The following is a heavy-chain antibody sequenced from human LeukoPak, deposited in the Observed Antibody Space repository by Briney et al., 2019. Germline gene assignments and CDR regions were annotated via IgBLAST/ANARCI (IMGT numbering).Heavy chain of an antibody. CDR1: GGSISSRLHY. D-gene: IGHD3-16*02. V-gene: IGHV4-30-2*01. CDR3: ARGLSPPPPWFDY. J-gene: IGHJ4*02. CDR2: IFQSGST. Sequence: PSETLSLTCTVSGGSISSRLHYWSWIRQPEGKGLELIGYIFQSGSTYYNPSLKTRVTISIDTSKNQFSLNLNSVTAADTAVYFCARGLSPPPPWFDYWGPGSLVTVSS.